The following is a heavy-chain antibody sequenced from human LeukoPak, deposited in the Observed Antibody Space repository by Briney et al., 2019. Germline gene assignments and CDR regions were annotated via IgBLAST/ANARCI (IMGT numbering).Heavy chain of an antibody. CDR2: IRSKAYGGTT. CDR3: TRGFIVVVPAAHAYDFDY. V-gene: IGHV3-49*04. J-gene: IGHJ4*02. CDR1: GFTFGDYA. D-gene: IGHD2-2*01. Sequence: GGSLRLSCTASGFTFGDYAMSWVRQAPGKGLEWVGFIRSKAYGGTTEYAASVKGRFTISRDDSKSIAYLQMNSLKTEDTAVYYCTRGFIVVVPAAHAYDFDYWGQGTLVTVSS.